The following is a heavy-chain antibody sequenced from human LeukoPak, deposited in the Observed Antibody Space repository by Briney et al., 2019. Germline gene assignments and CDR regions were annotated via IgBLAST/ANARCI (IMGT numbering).Heavy chain of an antibody. J-gene: IGHJ6*03. D-gene: IGHD3-10*01. CDR2: IYYSGST. CDR1: GGSISSSSYY. Sequence: PSETLSLTCTVSGGSISSSSYYWGWIRQPPGKGLEWIGSIYYSGSTYYNPSLKSRVTISVDTSKNQFSLKLTSVTAADTAVYFCARQLYVSGSYYAPMDVWGKGTTVMISS. CDR3: ARQLYVSGSYYAPMDV. V-gene: IGHV4-39*01.